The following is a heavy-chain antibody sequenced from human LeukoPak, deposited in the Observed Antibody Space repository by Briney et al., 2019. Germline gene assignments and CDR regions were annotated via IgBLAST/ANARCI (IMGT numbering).Heavy chain of an antibody. CDR2: INHSGST. V-gene: IGHV4-34*01. Sequence: SETLSLTGAVYGGSFSGYYWSWIRQPPGKGLEWIGEINHSGSTNYNPSLKSRVTISVDTSKNQFSLKLSSVTAADTAVYYCATGIAAAGTSGYYYYYYGMDVWGKGTTVTVSS. CDR1: GGSFSGYY. D-gene: IGHD6-13*01. J-gene: IGHJ6*04. CDR3: ATGIAAAGTSGYYYYYYGMDV.